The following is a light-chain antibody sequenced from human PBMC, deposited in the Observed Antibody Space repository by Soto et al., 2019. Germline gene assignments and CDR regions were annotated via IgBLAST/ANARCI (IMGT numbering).Light chain of an antibody. Sequence: ETVMTQSPATLAVSPVERATLSCMASQSVRINVAWYQQKPGQAPRLLVYGASTRASGIPDRFSGSGSGTEFTLTISRLQSEDFAVYYCQEYSRWPSRTFGPGTKVDTK. CDR2: GAS. V-gene: IGKV3-15*01. CDR3: QEYSRWPSRT. CDR1: QSVRIN. J-gene: IGKJ1*01.